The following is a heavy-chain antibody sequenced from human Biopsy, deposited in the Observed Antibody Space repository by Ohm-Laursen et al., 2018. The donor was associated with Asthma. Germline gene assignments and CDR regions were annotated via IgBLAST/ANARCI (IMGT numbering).Heavy chain of an antibody. CDR3: VRGGSSNWSHYYFDY. CDR2: IYSGGTS. V-gene: IGHV3-53*01. CDR1: GCAVSRDY. J-gene: IGHJ4*02. Sequence: SRRLSCTASGCAVSRDYMFWVRQAPGKGLEWVSVIYSGGTSHTADSVRGRFTISIDYSKNTLYLQMHSLRAEDTAVYYRVRGGSSNWSHYYFDYWGQGTLVTVSS. D-gene: IGHD2-2*01.